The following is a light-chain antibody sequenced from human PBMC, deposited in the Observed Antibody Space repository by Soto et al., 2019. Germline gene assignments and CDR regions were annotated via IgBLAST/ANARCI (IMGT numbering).Light chain of an antibody. CDR1: QSLSTGY. CDR3: QQYDSSSYT. V-gene: IGKV3-20*01. J-gene: IGKJ2*01. CDR2: AAS. Sequence: EIVLTQSPGTLSLSQGERATLSCRASQSLSTGYLALYQQKPGQAPRLLIYAASTRATGIPDRFIGSGSGTDFTLTISRLGPEDFAVYYCQQYDSSSYTFGQGTKLEIK.